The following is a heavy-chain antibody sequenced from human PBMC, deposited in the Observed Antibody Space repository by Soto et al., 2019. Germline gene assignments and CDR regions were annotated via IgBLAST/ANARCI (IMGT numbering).Heavy chain of an antibody. CDR3: AKENGYSSSWYPYYYYYGMDV. Sequence: QVQLVESGGGVVQPGRSLRLSCAASGFTFSSYGMHWVRQAPGKGLEWVAVISYDGSNKYYADSVKGRFTISRDNSKNTLYQQMNSLRAEDTAVYYCAKENGYSSSWYPYYYYYGMDVWGQGTTVTVSS. D-gene: IGHD6-13*01. V-gene: IGHV3-30*18. J-gene: IGHJ6*02. CDR2: ISYDGSNK. CDR1: GFTFSSYG.